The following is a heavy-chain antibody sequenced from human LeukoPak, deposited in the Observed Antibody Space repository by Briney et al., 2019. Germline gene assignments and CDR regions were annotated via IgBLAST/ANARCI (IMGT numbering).Heavy chain of an antibody. D-gene: IGHD3-10*01. CDR2: INHSGST. J-gene: IGHJ4*02. CDR3: ARGQNYYGSGSHDY. CDR1: GGSFSGYY. Sequence: SETLSLTCAVYGGSFSGYYWSWIRQPRGKGLEWIGEINHSGSTNYNPSLKSRVTISVDTSKNQFSLKLSSVTAADTAVYYCARGQNYYGSGSHDYWGQGTLVTVSS. V-gene: IGHV4-34*01.